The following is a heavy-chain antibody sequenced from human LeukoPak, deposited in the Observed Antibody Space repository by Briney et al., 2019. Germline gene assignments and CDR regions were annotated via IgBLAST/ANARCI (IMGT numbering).Heavy chain of an antibody. CDR2: INAGNGNT. CDR3: ARGEGRTGTTYCIDY. Sequence: ASVKVSCKASRYTFTSYAMHWVRQAPGQRLEWMGWINAGNGNTKYSQKFQGRVTITRDTSASTAYMELSSLRAEDTAVYYCARGEGRTGTTYCIDYWGQGTLVTVSS. D-gene: IGHD1-7*01. J-gene: IGHJ4*02. CDR1: RYTFTSYA. V-gene: IGHV1-3*01.